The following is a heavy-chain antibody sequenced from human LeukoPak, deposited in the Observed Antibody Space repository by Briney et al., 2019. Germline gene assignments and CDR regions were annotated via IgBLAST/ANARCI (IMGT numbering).Heavy chain of an antibody. CDR1: GFTFSSNS. J-gene: IGHJ4*02. Sequence: PGGSLRLSCAASGFTFSSNSMNWVRQAPGKGLEWVSSISSSSSYIYYADSVKGRFTISRDNAKNSLYLQMNSLRPEDTAMYYCARWITSQNIVFDYWGQGNLVIVSS. D-gene: IGHD1-14*01. CDR2: ISSSSSYI. CDR3: ARWITSQNIVFDY. V-gene: IGHV3-21*01.